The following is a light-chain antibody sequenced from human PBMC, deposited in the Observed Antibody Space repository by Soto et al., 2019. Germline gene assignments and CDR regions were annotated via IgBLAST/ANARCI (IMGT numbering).Light chain of an antibody. CDR1: QSVSSN. Sequence: EIVMTQSPATLSVSPGERATLSCRASQSVSSNLAWYQQKPGQAPRLLIYGASTRATGIPARFSGSGSGTEFTLTISSLQSEDFAAYYCQQHNNWPPWTFGQGTTV. J-gene: IGKJ1*01. CDR2: GAS. CDR3: QQHNNWPPWT. V-gene: IGKV3-15*01.